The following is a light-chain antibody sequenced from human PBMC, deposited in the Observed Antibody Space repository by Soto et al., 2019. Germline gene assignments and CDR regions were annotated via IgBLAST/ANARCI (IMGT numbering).Light chain of an antibody. J-gene: IGLJ2*01. CDR2: SNN. V-gene: IGLV1-44*01. Sequence: QSVLTQPPSASGTPGQRVTISCSGSSSNIGSNTVNWYQQLPGTDPKLLIYSNNQRPSGVPDRFSGSKSGTSASLAIRGLQSEDEADYYCAAWDDSLNGVVFGGGTKLTVL. CDR3: AAWDDSLNGVV. CDR1: SSNIGSNT.